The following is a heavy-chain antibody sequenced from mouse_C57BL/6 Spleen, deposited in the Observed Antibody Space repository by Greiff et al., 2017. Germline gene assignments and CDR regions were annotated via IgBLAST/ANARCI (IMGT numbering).Heavy chain of an antibody. CDR2: IYPRSGNT. Sequence: VQLQESGAELARPGASVQLSCKASGYTFTSSGISWVKQSTGQGLEWIGEIYPRSGNTYYNEKFKGKATLTADKSSSTAYTELRNLTSEDSEVYFCDTSTMVTTRAYWGQGTLVTVSA. CDR3: DTSTMVTTRAY. D-gene: IGHD2-2*01. J-gene: IGHJ3*01. CDR1: GYTFTSSG. V-gene: IGHV1-81*01.